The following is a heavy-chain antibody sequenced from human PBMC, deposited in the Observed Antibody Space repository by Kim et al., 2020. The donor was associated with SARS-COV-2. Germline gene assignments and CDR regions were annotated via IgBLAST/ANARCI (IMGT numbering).Heavy chain of an antibody. V-gene: IGHV3-48*03. CDR1: GFTFSSYE. D-gene: IGHD3-3*01. Sequence: GGSLRLSCAASGFTFSSYEMNWVRQAPGKGLEWVSYISSSGSTIYYADSVKGRIXXPXHNAKNSLYPQMXXXRAEDTAVYYXAXXXXXITIFGVRPLLDVWGQXXXVTVSS. CDR3: AXXXXXITIFGVRPLLDV. CDR2: ISSSGSTI. J-gene: IGHJ6*02.